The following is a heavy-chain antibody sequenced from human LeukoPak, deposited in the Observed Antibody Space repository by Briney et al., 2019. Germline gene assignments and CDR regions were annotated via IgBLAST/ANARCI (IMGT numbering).Heavy chain of an antibody. CDR1: GGSFSGYY. Sequence: SETLSLTCAAYGGSFSGYYWSWIRQPPGKGLEWIGEINHSRSTNYNPSLKSRVTISVDTSKNQFSLKLSSVTAADTAVYYCARGRLLGVVIIGYWSQGTLVTVSS. CDR2: INHSRST. CDR3: ARGRLLGVVIIGY. V-gene: IGHV4-34*01. D-gene: IGHD3-3*01. J-gene: IGHJ4*02.